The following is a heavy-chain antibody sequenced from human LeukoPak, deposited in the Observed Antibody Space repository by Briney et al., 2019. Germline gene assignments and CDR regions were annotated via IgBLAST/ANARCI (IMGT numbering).Heavy chain of an antibody. J-gene: IGHJ5*02. CDR2: ISSSTGYT. V-gene: IGHV3-11*05. CDR3: ARDYYDSGSYGWFDP. Sequence: GGSLRLSCAASGFTFSDYHMGWIRQAPGKGLEWISHISSSTGYTKYADSVKGRFTISRDNAKNSLYLEMNSLRAEDTALYYCARDYYDSGSYGWFDPWGHGTLVTVSS. D-gene: IGHD3-10*01. CDR1: GFTFSDYH.